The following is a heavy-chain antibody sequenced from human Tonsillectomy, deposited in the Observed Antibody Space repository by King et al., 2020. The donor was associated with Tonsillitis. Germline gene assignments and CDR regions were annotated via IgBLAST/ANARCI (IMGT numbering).Heavy chain of an antibody. D-gene: IGHD2-2*01. Sequence: VQLVESGAEVKKPGESLKISCTGSGYSFTSYWIGWVRQMPGKGLEWMGIIYPGDSDTRYSPSFQGQVTISADKSISTAYLQWSSLKASDTAMYYCAGSVGAAAIFVSVGFDYWGQGTLVTVSS. CDR2: IYPGDSDT. CDR1: GYSFTSYW. J-gene: IGHJ4*02. V-gene: IGHV5-51*01. CDR3: AGSVGAAAIFVSVGFDY.